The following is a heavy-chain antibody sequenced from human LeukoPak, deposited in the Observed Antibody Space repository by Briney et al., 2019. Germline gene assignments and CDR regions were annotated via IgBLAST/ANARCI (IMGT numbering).Heavy chain of an antibody. CDR2: INWNGGST. V-gene: IGHV3-20*04. CDR3: ARTHGIDYYYYMDV. J-gene: IGHJ6*03. Sequence: GGSLRLSCAASGFTFDDYGMSWVRHAPGKGLKWVSGINWNGGSTGYADSVKGRFTISRDNAKNSLYLQMNSLRAEDTALYYCARTHGIDYYYYMDVWGKGTTVTVSS. D-gene: IGHD1-26*01. CDR1: GFTFDDYG.